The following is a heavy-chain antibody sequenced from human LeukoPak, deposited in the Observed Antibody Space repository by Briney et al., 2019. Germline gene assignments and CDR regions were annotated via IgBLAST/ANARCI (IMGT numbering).Heavy chain of an antibody. CDR3: ARATPYGSLTFDY. D-gene: IGHD3-10*01. J-gene: IGHJ4*02. CDR1: GFILSDYW. CDR2: THGSEK. V-gene: IGHV3-7*03. Sequence: GGSLRLSCAASGFILSDYWMSWVRQARGRGLEWVANTHGSEKYYVDSVKGRFTISRDNAKNSLYLQMNSLRAEDTAVYYCARATPYGSLTFDYWGQGTLVTVSS.